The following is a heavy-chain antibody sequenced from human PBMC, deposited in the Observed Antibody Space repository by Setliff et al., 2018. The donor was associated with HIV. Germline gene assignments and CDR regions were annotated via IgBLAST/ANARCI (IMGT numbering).Heavy chain of an antibody. CDR3: AIVKSIKTTLVRLWPRFDL. CDR1: GVSISAYF. D-gene: IGHD3-10*01. CDR2: IDNSGNT. Sequence: NPSETLSLTCAVYGVSISAYFWSWIRQSPEKGLEWIGYIDNSGNTNYSPSLKSRITISRDTSKNQFSLKLNSLNAADTGLYYCAIVKSIKTTLVRLWPRFDLWGQGTQVTVSS. V-gene: IGHV4-59*12. J-gene: IGHJ5*02.